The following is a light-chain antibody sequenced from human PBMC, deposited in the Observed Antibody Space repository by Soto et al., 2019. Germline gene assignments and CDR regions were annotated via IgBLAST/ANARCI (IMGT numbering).Light chain of an antibody. J-gene: IGLJ2*01. CDR3: SSYTSSSIHVL. CDR2: DVS. Sequence: QSVLTQPASVSGSPGQSITISCTGTSSDVGGYNYVSWYQHHPGRAPKLMIYDVSNRPSGVSDRFSGSKSGNTASLTISGLQAEDEADYSCSSYTSSSIHVLFGGGTKVTVL. CDR1: SSDVGGYNY. V-gene: IGLV2-14*03.